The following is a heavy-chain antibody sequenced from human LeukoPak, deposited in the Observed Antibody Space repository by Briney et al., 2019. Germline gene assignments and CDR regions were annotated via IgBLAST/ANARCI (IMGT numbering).Heavy chain of an antibody. V-gene: IGHV1-69*13. D-gene: IGHD3-3*01. Sequence: SVKVSCKASGGTFSSYAISWVRQAPGQGLEWMGGIIPIFGTANYAQKFQGRVTITADESTSTAYMELSSLRSEDTAVYYCARAGRITIFGVVNGNWFDPWGQGTLVTVSS. J-gene: IGHJ5*02. CDR2: IIPIFGTA. CDR1: GGTFSSYA. CDR3: ARAGRITIFGVVNGNWFDP.